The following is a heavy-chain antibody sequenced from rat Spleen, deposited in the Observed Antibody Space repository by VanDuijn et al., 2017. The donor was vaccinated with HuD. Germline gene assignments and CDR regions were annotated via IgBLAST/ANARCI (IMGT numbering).Heavy chain of an antibody. CDR1: GHSITSSYR. D-gene: IGHD3-5*01. J-gene: IGHJ3*01. CDR3: ARXXXTXXXLPXXX. Sequence: EVQLQESGPGLVKPSQSLSLTCSVTGHSITSSYRWNWIRKFPGNTLEWRGYINSAGSPTYTPSLKSRISITRDTSKNHFFLLVKSVTTXXTATYYCARXXXTXXXLPXXXWGXXXLVTVS. CDR2: INSAGSP. V-gene: IGHV3-3*01.